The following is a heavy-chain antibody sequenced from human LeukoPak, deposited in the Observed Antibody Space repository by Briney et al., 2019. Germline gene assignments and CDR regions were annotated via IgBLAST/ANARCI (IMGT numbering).Heavy chain of an antibody. CDR2: ITGDGGST. J-gene: IGHJ4*02. Sequence: AGSLRLSCAASGFTFSSYAMNWVRQAPGKGLQWVSAITGDGGSTYYADSVKGRFTISRDNSRNTLYLQMNSLRAEDTAVYYCAKASSGYYYFDYWGQGTLVTVPS. CDR1: GFTFSSYA. D-gene: IGHD3-22*01. V-gene: IGHV3-23*01. CDR3: AKASSGYYYFDY.